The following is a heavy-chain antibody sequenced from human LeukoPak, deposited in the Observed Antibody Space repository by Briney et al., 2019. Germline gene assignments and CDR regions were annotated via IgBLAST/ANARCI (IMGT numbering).Heavy chain of an antibody. CDR1: GDSVSSKSAA. Sequence: SQTLSLTCAISGDSVSSKSAAWNWIRKSPSRGLEWLGRTYYRSKWNYEYAASVKSRITIRPDTSKNQFSLQLNSVTPEDSAVYYCARDPVWGSAWGQGTLVTVSS. J-gene: IGHJ5*02. V-gene: IGHV6-1*01. D-gene: IGHD7-27*01. CDR2: TYYRSKWNY. CDR3: ARDPVWGSA.